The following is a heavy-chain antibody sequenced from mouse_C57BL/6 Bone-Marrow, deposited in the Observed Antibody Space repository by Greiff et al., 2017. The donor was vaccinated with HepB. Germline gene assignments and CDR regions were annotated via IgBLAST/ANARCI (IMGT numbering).Heavy chain of an antibody. CDR2: INPNNGGT. CDR1: GYTFTDYY. V-gene: IGHV1-26*01. Sequence: EVQLQQSGPELVKPGASVKISCKASGYTFTDYYMNWVKQSHGKSLEWIGDINPNNGGTSYNQKFKGKATLTVDKSSSTAYMELRGLTSEDSAVYYCARFCIFLCDYEGYFDYWGQGTTLTVSS. CDR3: ARFCIFLCDYEGYFDY. D-gene: IGHD2-4*01. J-gene: IGHJ2*01.